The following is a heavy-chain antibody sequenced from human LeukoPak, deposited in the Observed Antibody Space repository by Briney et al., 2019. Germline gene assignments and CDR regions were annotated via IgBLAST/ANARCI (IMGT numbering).Heavy chain of an antibody. V-gene: IGHV3-21*01. Sequence: GGSPRLSCAASGFSFSSYSLNCVRQAPGKGLVWVSCISSGSTYIYYADSVKGRFTISRDNAKNSLYLQMNSLRAEDTAVYYCARETYEGAFDIWGQGTMVTVSS. CDR2: ISSGSTYI. J-gene: IGHJ3*02. D-gene: IGHD3-3*01. CDR1: GFSFSSYS. CDR3: ARETYEGAFDI.